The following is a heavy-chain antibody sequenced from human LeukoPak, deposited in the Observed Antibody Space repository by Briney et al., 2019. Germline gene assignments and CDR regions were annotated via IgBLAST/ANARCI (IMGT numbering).Heavy chain of an antibody. CDR1: GYTFTSYW. D-gene: IGHD6-19*01. CDR2: IYPGDPDT. Sequence: GESLKISCKGSGYTFTSYWIGWVRQMPGKGLEWMGIIYPGDPDTRYSPSFQGQVSISVDKSISTAYLQWTSLKASDTAMYYCARRGSGWYVDYWGQGTLVTVSS. CDR3: ARRGSGWYVDY. V-gene: IGHV5-51*01. J-gene: IGHJ4*02.